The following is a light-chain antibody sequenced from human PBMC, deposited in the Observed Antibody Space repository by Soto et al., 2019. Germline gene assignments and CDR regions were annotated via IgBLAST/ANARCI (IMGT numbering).Light chain of an antibody. V-gene: IGKV3-15*01. Sequence: EIVMTQSPATLSVSPGERATLSFRASQRVSSDLAWYHQKPGQAPRLLIYGASTRATGIPARFSGSGSGTEFTLTINSLQSEDFAVYYCQQYNNWPRTFGQGTNVDNK. CDR3: QQYNNWPRT. J-gene: IGKJ1*01. CDR2: GAS. CDR1: QRVSSD.